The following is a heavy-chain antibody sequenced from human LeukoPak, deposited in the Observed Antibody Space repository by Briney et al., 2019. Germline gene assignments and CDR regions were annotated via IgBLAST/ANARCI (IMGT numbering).Heavy chain of an antibody. CDR2: IYYSGST. CDR3: ARSSSSGWSYFDY. J-gene: IGHJ4*02. V-gene: IGHV4-39*07. Sequence: SETLSLTCTVSGGSISSSSYYWGWIRQPPGKGLEWIGSIYYSGSTYYNPSLKSRVTISVDTSKNQFSVKLSSVTAADTAVYYCARSSSSGWSYFDYWGQGTLVTVSS. CDR1: GGSISSSSYY. D-gene: IGHD6-19*01.